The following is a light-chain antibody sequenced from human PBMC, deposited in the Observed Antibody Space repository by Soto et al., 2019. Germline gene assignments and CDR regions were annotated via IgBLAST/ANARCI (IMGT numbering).Light chain of an antibody. CDR3: QQLNSYPLT. CDR1: QGISSY. V-gene: IGKV1-9*01. J-gene: IGKJ3*01. Sequence: DIQLTQSPSFLSASVGDRVTITCRASQGISSYLAWYQQKPGKAPKLLIYAASTLQSGVPSRFSGSGSATEFTLTISSLQPEDFANYYCQQLNSYPLTFGPGTKVDIK. CDR2: AAS.